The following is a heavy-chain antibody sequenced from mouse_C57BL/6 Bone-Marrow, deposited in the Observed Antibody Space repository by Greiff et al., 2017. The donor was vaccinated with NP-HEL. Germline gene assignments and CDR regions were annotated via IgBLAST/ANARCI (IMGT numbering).Heavy chain of an antibody. D-gene: IGHD1-1*01. J-gene: IGHJ2*01. CDR2: IYPRSGNT. CDR3: ARDYYGSSPHYFDY. Sequence: QVQLQQSGAELARPGASVKLSCKAFGYTFTSYGISWVKQRTGQGLEWIGEIYPRSGNTYYNEKFKGKATLTADKSSSTAYMELRSLTSEDSAVYFCARDYYGSSPHYFDYWGQGTTLTVSS. CDR1: GYTFTSYG. V-gene: IGHV1-81*01.